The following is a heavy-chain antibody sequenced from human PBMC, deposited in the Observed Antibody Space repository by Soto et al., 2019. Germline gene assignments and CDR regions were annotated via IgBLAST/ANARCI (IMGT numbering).Heavy chain of an antibody. V-gene: IGHV2-5*02. CDR1: GFSLSTSGVG. Sequence: QITLKESGPTLVKPTQTLTLTCTFSGFSLSTSGVGVGWIRQPPGKALEWLALIYWDDDKRYSPSLKSRLTXTXXNSKNQVVLTMTTMDPVDTATYYCAHTYGGGGMDVWGQGTTVTVSS. CDR2: IYWDDDK. CDR3: AHTYGGGGMDV. D-gene: IGHD4-17*01. J-gene: IGHJ6*02.